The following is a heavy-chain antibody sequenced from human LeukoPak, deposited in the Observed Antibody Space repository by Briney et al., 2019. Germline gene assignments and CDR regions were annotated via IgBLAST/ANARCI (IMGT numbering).Heavy chain of an antibody. CDR1: GGSISSDY. CDR2: IYFTGTT. J-gene: IGHJ4*02. Sequence: ASETLSLTCTVSGGSISSDYCSWIRLPPANGPAWIGYIYFTGTTNYNPSLKSRVTISLDTSKNQFSLKLSSLTAADTAVYYCARHQRGYSSSWYFDYWGQGTLVTVSS. CDR3: ARHQRGYSSSWYFDY. D-gene: IGHD6-13*01. V-gene: IGHV4-59*01.